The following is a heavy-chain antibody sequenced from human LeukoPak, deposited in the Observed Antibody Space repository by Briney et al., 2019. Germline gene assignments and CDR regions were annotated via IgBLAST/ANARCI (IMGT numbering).Heavy chain of an antibody. CDR1: GGSISSYY. D-gene: IGHD7-27*01. J-gene: IGHJ3*02. CDR3: AREDLGYAFDI. Sequence: SETLSLTCTVSGGSISSYYWSWIRQPPGKGLEWIGYIYYSGSTNYNPSLKSRVTISVDTSKNQFSLKLSSVTAADTAVYYCAREDLGYAFDIWGQGTMVTVSS. CDR2: IYYSGST. V-gene: IGHV4-59*01.